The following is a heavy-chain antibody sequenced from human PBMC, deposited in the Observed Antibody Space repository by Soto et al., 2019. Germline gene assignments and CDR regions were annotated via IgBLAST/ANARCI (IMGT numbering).Heavy chain of an antibody. CDR3: ARRTYYDILTGYYLDWYFDL. V-gene: IGHV3-11*05. CDR1: GFTFSDYY. CDR2: ISSSSSYT. D-gene: IGHD3-9*01. Sequence: QVQLVESGGGLVKPGGSLRLSCAASGFTFSDYYMSWIRQAPGKGLEWVSYISSSSSYTNYADSVKGRFTISRDNAKNSLYLQMNSLRAEDSAVYYCARRTYYDILTGYYLDWYFDLWGRGTLVTVSS. J-gene: IGHJ2*01.